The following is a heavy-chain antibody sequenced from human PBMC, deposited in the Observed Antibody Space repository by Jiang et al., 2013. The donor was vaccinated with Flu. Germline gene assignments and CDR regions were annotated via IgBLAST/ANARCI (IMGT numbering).Heavy chain of an antibody. CDR2: IYWNDDK. D-gene: IGHD3-3*01. J-gene: IGHJ3*02. CDR1: GFSLSTSGVG. CDR3: AHLSARITIFGVVRAFDI. Sequence: KPTQTLTLTCTFSGFSLSTSGVGVGWIRQPPGKALEWLALIYWNDDKRYSPSLKSRLTITKDTSKNQVVLTMTNMDPVDTATYYCAHLSARITIFGVVRAFDIWAKGNGHRLF. V-gene: IGHV2-5*01.